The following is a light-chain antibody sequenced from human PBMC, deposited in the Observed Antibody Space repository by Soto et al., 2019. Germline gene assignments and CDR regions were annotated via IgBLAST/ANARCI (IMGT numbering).Light chain of an antibody. CDR1: QSVSSSY. Sequence: EIVLTQSPGTLSLSPGERATLSCRASQSVSSSYLAWYQQKPGQAPRLLIHGASARATGIPDRFSGSGSGTDFTLTISRLEPDDFAVYLCQQYGSSPMYTFVQGTKLEIK. CDR3: QQYGSSPMYT. V-gene: IGKV3-20*01. CDR2: GAS. J-gene: IGKJ2*01.